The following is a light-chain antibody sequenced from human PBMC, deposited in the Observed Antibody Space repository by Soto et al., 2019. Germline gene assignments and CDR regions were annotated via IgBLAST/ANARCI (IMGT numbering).Light chain of an antibody. Sequence: QSVLTQPASVSESPGQSITISCTGTDSDVGAYNYVAWYQQHPDKAPKLLIFEVTKRPSGVSDRFSGSKSGNTASLTISGLQPEDEADSFCSSYTTTNTLLFGPGTKVTVL. CDR2: EVT. CDR3: SSYTTTNTLL. J-gene: IGLJ1*01. CDR1: DSDVGAYNY. V-gene: IGLV2-14*01.